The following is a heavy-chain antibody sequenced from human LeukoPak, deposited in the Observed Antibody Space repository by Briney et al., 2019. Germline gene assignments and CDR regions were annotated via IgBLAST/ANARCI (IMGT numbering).Heavy chain of an antibody. D-gene: IGHD6-13*01. J-gene: IGHJ3*02. V-gene: IGHV1-2*02. Sequence: ASVKVSCKASGYTFTGYYMHWVRQAPGQGLEWMGWINPNSGGTNYAQKFQGRVTMTRDTSISTAYMELSRLRSDDTAVYYCASSSKGGYSRDAFGIWGQGTMVTVSS. CDR1: GYTFTGYY. CDR3: ASSSKGGYSRDAFGI. CDR2: INPNSGGT.